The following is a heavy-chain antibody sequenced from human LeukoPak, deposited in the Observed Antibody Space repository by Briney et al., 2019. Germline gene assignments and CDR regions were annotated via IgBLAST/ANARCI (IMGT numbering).Heavy chain of an antibody. Sequence: SGTLSLTCTVSGGSVSDYDWSWIRQSPGKGLEWIGDIYYSGSSSYNPSLRSRVTISADTSKNQFSLKLSSVTAADTAVYYCASRKLGNDYWGQGTLVTVSS. CDR2: IYYSGSS. V-gene: IGHV4-59*02. D-gene: IGHD7-27*01. CDR1: GGSVSDYD. J-gene: IGHJ4*01. CDR3: ASRKLGNDY.